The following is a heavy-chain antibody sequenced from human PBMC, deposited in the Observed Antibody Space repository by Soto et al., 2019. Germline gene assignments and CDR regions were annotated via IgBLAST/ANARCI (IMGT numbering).Heavy chain of an antibody. CDR2: ISYGGSNK. CDR3: ARDHPVYCTNGVCYRTFNWFDP. D-gene: IGHD2-8*01. V-gene: IGHV3-30-3*01. Sequence: GGSLRRSCAASGFTFSSYAMHWVRQAPGKGLEWVAVISYGGSNKYYADSVKGRSTTSRDNSKNTLYLQMNSLRAEDTAVYYCARDHPVYCTNGVCYRTFNWFDPWGQGTLVTVCS. J-gene: IGHJ5*02. CDR1: GFTFSSYA.